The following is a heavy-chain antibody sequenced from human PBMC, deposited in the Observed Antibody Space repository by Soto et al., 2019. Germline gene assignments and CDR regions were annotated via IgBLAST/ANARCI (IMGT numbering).Heavy chain of an antibody. J-gene: IGHJ6*02. V-gene: IGHV3-74*01. Sequence: PVGSLRLSCAASGFIFSSYWMHWVRQAPGKGLVWVSRLHSDGRTTSYADSVKGRFTISRDNAKNTLYLQMNSLRAEDTAVYYCARELPTTIRGGYYYSYGMDVWGQGTTVT. D-gene: IGHD2-2*02. CDR3: ARELPTTIRGGYYYSYGMDV. CDR2: LHSDGRTT. CDR1: GFIFSSYW.